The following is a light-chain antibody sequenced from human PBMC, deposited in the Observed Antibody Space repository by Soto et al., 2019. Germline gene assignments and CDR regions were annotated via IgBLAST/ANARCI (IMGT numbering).Light chain of an antibody. Sequence: QSVLTQPPSVSGAPGXXVXXXXTGSSSNIGAGYDVHWYQQLPGTAPKLLIYGNSNRPSGVPDRFSGSKSGTSASLAITGLQAEDEADYYCQSYDSSLSGVFGTGTKLTVL. CDR3: QSYDSSLSGV. CDR2: GNS. V-gene: IGLV1-40*01. CDR1: SSNIGAGYD. J-gene: IGLJ1*01.